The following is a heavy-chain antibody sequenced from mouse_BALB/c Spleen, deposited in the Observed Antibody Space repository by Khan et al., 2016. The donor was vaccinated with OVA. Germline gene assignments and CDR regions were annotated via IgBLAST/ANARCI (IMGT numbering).Heavy chain of an antibody. CDR1: GFTFSDYY. Sequence: EVELVESGGGLVKPGGSLKLSCAASGFTFSDYYMYWVRQTPERRLEWVATISEGGLFTYYPDSVKGRFTNSRDNAKNILYLQMTSLKSEDTAMYCCARAYYRYDERVASWGQGTLVTVSA. CDR2: ISEGGLFT. V-gene: IGHV5-4*02. D-gene: IGHD2-14*01. CDR3: ARAYYRYDERVAS. J-gene: IGHJ3*01.